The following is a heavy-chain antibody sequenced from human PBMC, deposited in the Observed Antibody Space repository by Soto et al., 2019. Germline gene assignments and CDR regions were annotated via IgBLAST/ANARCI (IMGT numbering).Heavy chain of an antibody. Sequence: QVQLVPSGADVQKPGASMKISCKASGYTFTDYAIHWVRQAPGQRLEWMGWINTVSGDIRYSQKLQGGVTITRDTTASTAYMELSSLRSEDTAVYYCARNNLVYYSDHSGYSYNFWGQGTQVIVAS. J-gene: IGHJ4*02. D-gene: IGHD3-22*01. CDR1: GYTFTDYA. CDR2: INTVSGDI. CDR3: ARNNLVYYSDHSGYSYNF. V-gene: IGHV1-3*04.